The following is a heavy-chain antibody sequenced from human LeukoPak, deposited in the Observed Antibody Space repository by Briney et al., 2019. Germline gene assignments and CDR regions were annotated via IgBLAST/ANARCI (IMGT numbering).Heavy chain of an antibody. CDR1: GGTFSSYA. CDR2: IIPIFGSA. Sequence: SVKVSCKASGGTFSSYAISWVRQAPGQGLEWMGGIIPIFGSANYAQKFQGRVTITADESTSTAYMELSSLRSEDTAVYYCARDPYYDILTGYYNSDGMDVWGQGTTVTVSS. J-gene: IGHJ6*02. V-gene: IGHV1-69*13. D-gene: IGHD3-9*01. CDR3: ARDPYYDILTGYYNSDGMDV.